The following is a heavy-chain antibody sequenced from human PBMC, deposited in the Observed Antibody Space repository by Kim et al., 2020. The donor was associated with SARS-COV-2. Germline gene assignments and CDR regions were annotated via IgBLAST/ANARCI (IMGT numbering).Heavy chain of an antibody. J-gene: IGHJ6*02. D-gene: IGHD1-26*01. CDR2: IGGGGRFT. Sequence: GGSLRLSCAASGFSFSSYGMSWVRQAPGKGLDWVSGIGGGGRFTYYADSVKGRFTVSRDNSKNTLYLQMNSLRAEDTAVYYCAKHATVYYNMDVWGQGTTVTVSS. CDR1: GFSFSSYG. V-gene: IGHV3-23*01. CDR3: AKHATVYYNMDV.